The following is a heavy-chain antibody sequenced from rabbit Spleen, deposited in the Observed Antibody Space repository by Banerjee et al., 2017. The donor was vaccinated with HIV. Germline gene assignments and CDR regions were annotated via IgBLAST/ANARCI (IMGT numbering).Heavy chain of an antibody. CDR2: IYAGSSGST. CDR3: ARDAATSFSSYGMDL. D-gene: IGHD8-1*01. V-gene: IGHV1S40*01. Sequence: QSLEESGGDLVKPGASLTLTCTASGFSFSSNYWICWVRQAPGKGLEWIACIYAGSSGSTYYASWAKGRFTISKTSSTTVTLQMTSLTAADTATYFCARDAATSFSSYGMDLWGPGTLLTVS. J-gene: IGHJ6*01. CDR1: GFSFSSNYW.